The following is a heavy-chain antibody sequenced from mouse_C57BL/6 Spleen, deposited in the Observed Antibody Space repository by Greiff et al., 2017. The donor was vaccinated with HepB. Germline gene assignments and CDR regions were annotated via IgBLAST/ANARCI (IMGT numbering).Heavy chain of an antibody. CDR1: GYTFTSYW. D-gene: IGHD1-1*01. CDR2: IYPGSGST. CDR3: AYYYGSSPWFAD. J-gene: IGHJ3*01. Sequence: QVQLQQPGAELVKPGASVKMSCKASGYTFTSYWITWVKQRPGQGLEWIGDIYPGSGSTNYNEKFKSKATLTGDTSSSPAYMQLSSLTSEDSAVYYCAYYYGSSPWFADWGQGTLVTVSA. V-gene: IGHV1-55*01.